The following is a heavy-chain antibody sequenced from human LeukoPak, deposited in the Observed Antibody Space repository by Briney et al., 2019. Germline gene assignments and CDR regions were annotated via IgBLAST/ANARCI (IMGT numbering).Heavy chain of an antibody. CDR3: ARVGNVAVYDSSGYYYGY. D-gene: IGHD3-22*01. J-gene: IGHJ4*02. Sequence: ASVKVSCKASGYTFTGYYMHWVRQAPGQGLEWMGWINPNSGGTNYAQKLQGRVTMTRDTSISTAYMELSRLRSDDTAVYYCARVGNVAVYDSSGYYYGYWGQGTLVTVSS. CDR1: GYTFTGYY. CDR2: INPNSGGT. V-gene: IGHV1-2*02.